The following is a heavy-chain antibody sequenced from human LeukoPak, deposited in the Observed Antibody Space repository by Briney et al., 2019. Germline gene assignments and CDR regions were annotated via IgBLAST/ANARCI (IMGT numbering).Heavy chain of an antibody. D-gene: IGHD3-10*01. J-gene: IGHJ5*02. Sequence: GGSLRLSCAASGFTFSSYAMSWVRQAPGKGLEWVSAISGSGGSTYYADSVKGRFTISRDNSKNTLYLQMNSLRAEDTAVYYCSRGNYYYGSGTYYHHNWFDPWGQGTLVTVSS. CDR3: SRGNYYYGSGTYYHHNWFDP. V-gene: IGHV3-23*01. CDR2: ISGSGGST. CDR1: GFTFSSYA.